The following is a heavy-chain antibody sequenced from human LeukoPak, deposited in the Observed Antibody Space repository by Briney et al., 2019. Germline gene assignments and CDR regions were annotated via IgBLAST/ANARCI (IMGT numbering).Heavy chain of an antibody. CDR1: GFTFSSYS. J-gene: IGHJ4*02. Sequence: PGGSLRLSCAASGFTFSSYSMNWVRQAPGKGLEWVSFISSSSAHINYADSVKGRFTISRDNPRNSLYLQMNSLRAEDTAVYYCARRSSYYFDYWGQGTLVTVSS. D-gene: IGHD6-6*01. V-gene: IGHV3-21*01. CDR3: ARRSSYYFDY. CDR2: ISSSSAHI.